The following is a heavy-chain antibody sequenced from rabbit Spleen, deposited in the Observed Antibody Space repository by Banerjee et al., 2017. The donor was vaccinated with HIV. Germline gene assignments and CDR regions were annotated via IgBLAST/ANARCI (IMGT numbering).Heavy chain of an antibody. CDR3: ARGSDYVDYACGL. Sequence: QEQLEESGGGLVKPGGTLTLTCKASGIDFSNYYYVCWVRQAPGKGLELIAWIYTRDGSTWYATWAKGRFTISKTSSTVTLQMTSLTAADTATYFCARGSDYVDYACGLWGPGTLVTVS. CDR1: GIDFSNYYY. CDR2: IYTRDGST. J-gene: IGHJ4*01. V-gene: IGHV1S43*01. D-gene: IGHD2-1*01.